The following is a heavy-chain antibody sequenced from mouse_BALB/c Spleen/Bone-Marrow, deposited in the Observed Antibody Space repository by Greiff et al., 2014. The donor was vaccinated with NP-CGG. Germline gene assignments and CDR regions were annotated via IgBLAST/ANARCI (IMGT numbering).Heavy chain of an antibody. J-gene: IGHJ2*01. V-gene: IGHV7-3*02. D-gene: IGHD6-1*01. CDR2: IRNKPSGYTT. CDR1: GFTFTDHF. CDR3: ARDYNGYFDF. Sequence: EVQLVESGGGLVQPGGSLRLSCTTSGFTFTDHFMTWVRQPPGKALEWLGFIRNKPSGYTTEYNPSVKGRFSISRDNSQGIFYLQMNTLRAEDSAIYYCARDYNGYFDFWGQGTTLTVSS.